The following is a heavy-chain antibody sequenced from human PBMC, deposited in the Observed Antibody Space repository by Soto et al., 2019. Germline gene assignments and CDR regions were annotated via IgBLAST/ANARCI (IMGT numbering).Heavy chain of an antibody. Sequence: EVQLVESGGGLVQPRGSLRLSCVASGFIFNSYSMNWVRQAPGKGLEWISYINSGSTSVFYAVSVKGRFTISRDNAKNSLYLQMNSLRAEDTAVYYCASSASPDAYWGQGTLVTVSS. D-gene: IGHD1-26*01. CDR1: GFIFNSYS. J-gene: IGHJ4*02. CDR3: ASSASPDAY. V-gene: IGHV3-48*01. CDR2: INSGSTSV.